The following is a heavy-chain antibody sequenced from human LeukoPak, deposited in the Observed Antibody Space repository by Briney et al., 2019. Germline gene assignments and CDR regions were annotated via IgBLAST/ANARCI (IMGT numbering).Heavy chain of an antibody. Sequence: GGSLRLSCVVSGFTLSNYGIHWVRQAPGKGLEWVTFMQYDGSVEFYADSVKGRFTMSRDNSKNTAFLQMNSLRAEDTAVYYCAASGGSWGQGTLVTVSS. CDR1: GFTLSNYG. CDR3: AASGGS. CDR2: MQYDGSVE. J-gene: IGHJ4*02. D-gene: IGHD3-10*01. V-gene: IGHV3-30*02.